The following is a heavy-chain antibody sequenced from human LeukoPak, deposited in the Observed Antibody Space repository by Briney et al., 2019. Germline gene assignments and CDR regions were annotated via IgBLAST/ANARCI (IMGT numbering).Heavy chain of an antibody. Sequence: SETLSLTCTVSGGSISGYHWSWIRQPAGKGLEWIGRIYPSGSTNYNPSLKSRVTLSVDTSKNQFSLKLTSVTAADAAVYYCARDVLYGSGSYRPVGPDPWGQGTLVTVSS. CDR3: ARDVLYGSGSYRPVGPDP. D-gene: IGHD3-10*01. CDR1: GGSISGYH. CDR2: IYPSGST. J-gene: IGHJ5*02. V-gene: IGHV4-4*07.